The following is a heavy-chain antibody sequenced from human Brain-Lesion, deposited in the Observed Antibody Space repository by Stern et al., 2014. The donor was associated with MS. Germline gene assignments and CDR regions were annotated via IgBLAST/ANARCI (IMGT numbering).Heavy chain of an antibody. CDR3: ARGRVVPGFQYYATDV. D-gene: IGHD2-2*01. J-gene: IGHJ6*02. Sequence: VQLVESGPGLVKPSQTLSLPCTVSGGSISSGGYYWSWIRQPAGKGLEWIGRIFNSGSTSYNPSLKSRVTISIDPPKTQFSLRLNSMTAADTAVYYCARGRVVPGFQYYATDVWGQGTTVIVSS. CDR2: IFNSGST. V-gene: IGHV4-61*02. CDR1: GGSISSGGYY.